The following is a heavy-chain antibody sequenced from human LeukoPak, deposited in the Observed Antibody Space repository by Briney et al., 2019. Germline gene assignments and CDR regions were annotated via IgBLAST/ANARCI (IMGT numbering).Heavy chain of an antibody. CDR3: ARSEGTGFDY. CDR1: GGSFSGYY. D-gene: IGHD1-1*01. CDR2: INHSGST. Sequence: SETLSLTCAVYGGSFSGYYWSWIRQPPGKGLEWIGEINHSGSTNYNPSLKSRVTISVDTSKNQFSLKLSSVTAADTAVYYCARSEGTGFDYWGQGTLVTVSS. J-gene: IGHJ4*02. V-gene: IGHV4-34*01.